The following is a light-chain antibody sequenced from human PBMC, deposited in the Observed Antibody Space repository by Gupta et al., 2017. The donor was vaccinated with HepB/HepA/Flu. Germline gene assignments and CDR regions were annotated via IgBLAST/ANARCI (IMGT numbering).Light chain of an antibody. V-gene: IGKV3-20*01. CDR1: QSVSSSY. Sequence: EIVLTQSPGTLSLSPGERATLSCRASQSVSSSYLAWYQQKPCQAPRLLIYGASSRATGIPDRFSDSGSATDFTLSISRREPEDFALYYCHGEGSSGNTFGQGTKVEIK. CDR2: GAS. J-gene: IGKJ1*01. CDR3: HGEGSSGNT.